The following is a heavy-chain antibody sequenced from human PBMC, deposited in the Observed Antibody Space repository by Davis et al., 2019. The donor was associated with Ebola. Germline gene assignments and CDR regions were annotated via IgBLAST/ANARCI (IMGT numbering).Heavy chain of an antibody. CDR2: ISYSGST. J-gene: IGHJ4*02. CDR1: GGSISSNY. D-gene: IGHD6-13*01. Sequence: MPSETLSPTCPLSGGSISSNYWSWIRQPPGKGLEWIGYISYSGSTNYNPSLNSRVTISADTSKNQFSLRLRSVTAADTAVYYCVSWGSSTWYRTLDFWGQGTLVTVSS. CDR3: VSWGSSTWYRTLDF. V-gene: IGHV4-59*01.